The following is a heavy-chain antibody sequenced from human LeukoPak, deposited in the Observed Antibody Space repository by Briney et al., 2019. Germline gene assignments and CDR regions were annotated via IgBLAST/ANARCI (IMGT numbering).Heavy chain of an antibody. CDR1: GGSFSGYY. CDR3: ARGRVTKYYYYGMDV. V-gene: IGHV4-34*01. CDR2: INHSGST. J-gene: IGHJ6*02. D-gene: IGHD4-11*01. Sequence: SETLSLTCAVYGGSFSGYYWSWIRQPPGKGLEWIGEINHSGSTNYNPSLKSRVTISVDTSKNQFSLTLSSVTAADTAVYYCARGRVTKYYYYGMDVWGQGTTVTVSS.